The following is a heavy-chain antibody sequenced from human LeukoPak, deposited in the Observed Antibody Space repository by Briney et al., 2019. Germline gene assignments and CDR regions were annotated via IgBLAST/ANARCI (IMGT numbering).Heavy chain of an antibody. Sequence: GASVKVSCKASGYTFTGYYMHWVRQAPGQGLEWMGWIHPNSGGTNYAQKFQGRVTMTRDTSISTAYMELSRLRSDDTAVYYCARTYHSSSSEVDPWGQGTLVTVSS. CDR3: ARTYHSSSSEVDP. CDR2: IHPNSGGT. D-gene: IGHD2-21*01. V-gene: IGHV1-2*02. J-gene: IGHJ5*02. CDR1: GYTFTGYY.